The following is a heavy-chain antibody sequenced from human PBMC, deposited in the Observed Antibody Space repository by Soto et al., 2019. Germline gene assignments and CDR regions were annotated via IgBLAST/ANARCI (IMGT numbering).Heavy chain of an antibody. V-gene: IGHV3-23*01. CDR2: ISGSGGST. CDR3: AKDTYYYDSSGYDDAFDI. D-gene: IGHD3-22*01. Sequence: GGSLRLSCAASGFTFSSYAMSWVRQAPGKXLEWVSAISGSGGSTYYADSVKGRFTISRDNSKNTLYLQMNSLRAEDTAVYYCAKDTYYYDSSGYDDAFDIWGQGTMVTVSS. J-gene: IGHJ3*02. CDR1: GFTFSSYA.